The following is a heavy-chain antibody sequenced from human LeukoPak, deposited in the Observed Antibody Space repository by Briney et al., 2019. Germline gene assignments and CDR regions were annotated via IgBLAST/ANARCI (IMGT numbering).Heavy chain of an antibody. CDR1: GYSFTSYW. V-gene: IGHV5-51*01. CDR3: ARLVVPVTYYFDY. D-gene: IGHD2-2*01. J-gene: IGHJ4*02. CDR2: IYPGYSDT. Sequence: VESLNISCKGSGYSFTSYWSGWVRQMRGKGLEWLGIIYPGYSDTRYSPSYQGQATTPAAKPITTSYLQWSSLKASDTAMCYCARLVVPVTYYFDYWGQGTLVTVSS.